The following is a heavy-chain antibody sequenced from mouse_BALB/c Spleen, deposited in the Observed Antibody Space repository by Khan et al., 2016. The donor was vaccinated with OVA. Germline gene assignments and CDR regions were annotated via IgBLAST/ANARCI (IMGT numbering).Heavy chain of an antibody. CDR3: NVYYDYDGFAY. CDR1: GFNIKDYY. Sequence: EVQLQESGAELVRSGASVKLSCTASGFNIKDYYMHWVKQRPEQGLEWIGWIDPENGDTEYAPKFQSKATMTADTSSNTAYLQLSSLTSEDTAVYYCNVYYDYDGFAYWGQGTLVTVSA. V-gene: IGHV14-4*02. D-gene: IGHD2-4*01. J-gene: IGHJ3*01. CDR2: IDPENGDT.